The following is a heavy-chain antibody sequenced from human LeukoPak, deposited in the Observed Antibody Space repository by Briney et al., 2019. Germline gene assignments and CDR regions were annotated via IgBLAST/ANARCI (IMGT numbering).Heavy chain of an antibody. CDR3: ARGGAARDYYYYYYMDV. J-gene: IGHJ6*03. CDR1: GFTFSSCS. V-gene: IGHV3-21*01. CDR2: ISSSSSYI. D-gene: IGHD6-6*01. Sequence: PGGSLRLSCAASGFTFSSCSMNWVRQAPGKGLEWVSSISSSSSYIYYADSVKGRFTISRDNAKNSLYLQMNSLRAEDTAVYYCARGGAARDYYYYYYMDVWGKGTTVTVSS.